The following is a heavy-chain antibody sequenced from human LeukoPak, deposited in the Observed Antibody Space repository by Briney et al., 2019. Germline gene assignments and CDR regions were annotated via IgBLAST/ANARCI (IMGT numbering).Heavy chain of an antibody. CDR2: VYYTGSN. D-gene: IGHD2-8*02. CDR1: DGSISSTIYH. J-gene: IGHJ5*02. V-gene: IGHV4-39*07. CDR3: ARVSTTSTGWGGRCLNWFDP. Sequence: SSETLSLTCTVSDGSISSTIYHWGWIRQSPGKGLEWIGTVYYTGSNYFNSSLQSRLTISIDTSKDQFSLTLKSVTAADTAVYYCARVSTTSTGWGGRCLNWFDPWGQGIPVTVSS.